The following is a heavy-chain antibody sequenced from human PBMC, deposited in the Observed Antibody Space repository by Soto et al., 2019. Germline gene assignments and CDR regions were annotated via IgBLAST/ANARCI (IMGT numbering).Heavy chain of an antibody. CDR2: IFSNHGK. CDR1: GFSLSNARMG. J-gene: IGHJ4*02. V-gene: IGHV2-26*01. CDR3: ARIVDGSYDY. D-gene: IGHD1-26*01. Sequence: QVTLKESGPVLVKPTETLTLTCTVSGFSLSNARMGVSWIRQPPGKALEWLAQIFSNHGKSYSTSLKSRLTIANDTSKSQVVLTMTNMDPVDTATYFCARIVDGSYDYWGQGTLVTVS.